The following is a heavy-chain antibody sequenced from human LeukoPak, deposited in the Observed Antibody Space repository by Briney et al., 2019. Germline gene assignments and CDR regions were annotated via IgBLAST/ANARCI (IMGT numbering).Heavy chain of an antibody. V-gene: IGHV1-8*01. J-gene: IGHJ1*01. D-gene: IGHD3-3*01. CDR2: MNTNSGNI. CDR1: GYPFTSYN. CDR3: ARGLPKAVFGMVIED. Sequence: ASVKVSCKASGYPFTSYNVNWVRQATGQGLEWMGWMNTNSGNIGYSQNFQGRVTMTRDTSISTAYMELSSLMSEDTAVYYCARGLPKAVFGMVIEDWGQGTLVTVSS.